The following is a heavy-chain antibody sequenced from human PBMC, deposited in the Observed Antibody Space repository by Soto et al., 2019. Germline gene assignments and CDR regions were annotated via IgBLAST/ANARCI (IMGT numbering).Heavy chain of an antibody. D-gene: IGHD6-6*01. CDR1: GGSSSGYY. CDR2: IYYSGST. V-gene: IGHV4-59*01. J-gene: IGHJ6*02. CDR3: ARESSSSAYYGMDV. Sequence: TSETLSLTCTVSGGSSSGYYWNWIRQPPGKGLEWIGYIYYSGSTNYDPSLKSRVTISVDTSKNQFSLKLRSVTAADAAVYYCARESSSSAYYGMDVWGQGTTVTVSS.